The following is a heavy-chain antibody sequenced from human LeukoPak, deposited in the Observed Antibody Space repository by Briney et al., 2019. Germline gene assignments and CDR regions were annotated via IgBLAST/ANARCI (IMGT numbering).Heavy chain of an antibody. D-gene: IGHD2-2*01. CDR1: GGTFSSYA. Sequence: SVKVSCKASGGTFSSYAISWVRQAPGQGLEWMGRIIPILGIANYAQKFQGRVTITADKSTSTAYMELSSLRSEDTAVYYCARVPSSYYYGMDVWGQGTTVIVSS. CDR2: IIPILGIA. CDR3: ARVPSSYYYGMDV. V-gene: IGHV1-69*04. J-gene: IGHJ6*02.